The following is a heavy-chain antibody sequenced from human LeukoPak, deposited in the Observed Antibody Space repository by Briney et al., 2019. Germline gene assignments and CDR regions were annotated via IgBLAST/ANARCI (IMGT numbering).Heavy chain of an antibody. V-gene: IGHV3-30-3*01. D-gene: IGHD5-12*01. J-gene: IGHJ3*02. CDR1: GFTFSSYA. CDR3: ARGGGYSGYDLDAFDI. CDR2: IAYDGSNK. Sequence: GRSLRLSCAASGFTFSSYAMHWVRQAPGKGLEWVAVIAYDGSNKFYADSVKGRFTISRDNAKNSLHLQMNSLRAEDTAVYYCARGGGYSGYDLDAFDIWGQGTMVTVSS.